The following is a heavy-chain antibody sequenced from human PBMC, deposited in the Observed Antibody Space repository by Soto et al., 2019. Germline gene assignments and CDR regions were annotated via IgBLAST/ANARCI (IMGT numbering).Heavy chain of an antibody. CDR1: GGSIGSYY. D-gene: IGHD4-17*01. J-gene: IGHJ4*01. V-gene: IGHV4-59*12. CDR3: ARNGDGDYSLDY. Sequence: QVQLQESGPGLVKPSETLSLTCTVSGGSIGSYYWSWIRQPPGKGLEWIGYIHYSGSTNYNPSLKSRVTLSVDTSKNQCSLKLNSVTAADTAVYYCARNGDGDYSLDYWGHGTPVTVSS. CDR2: IHYSGST.